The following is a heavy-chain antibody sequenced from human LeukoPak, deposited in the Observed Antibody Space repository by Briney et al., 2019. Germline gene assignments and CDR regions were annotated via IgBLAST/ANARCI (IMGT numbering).Heavy chain of an antibody. CDR3: ARLGPYDAIAG. J-gene: IGHJ3*01. CDR2: IYYSGST. CDR1: GCSFSSGGFY. V-gene: IGHV4-31*03. Sequence: PSQTLSLTCTVSGCSFSSGGFYWICLRPHPGMGLEWIGHIYYSGSTYYNPSLKSRVTISVDTSKNQFCLKLSSVTAADTAVYYCARLGPYDAIAGCSQGTIVTASS.